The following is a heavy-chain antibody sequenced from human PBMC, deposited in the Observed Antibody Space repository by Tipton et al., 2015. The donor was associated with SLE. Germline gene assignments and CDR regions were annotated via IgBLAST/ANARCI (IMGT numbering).Heavy chain of an antibody. CDR2: IYYTGST. D-gene: IGHD3-22*01. V-gene: IGHV4-59*01. CDR3: ARTLHDYDSSGYYYWFEP. J-gene: IGHJ5*02. CDR1: DGSISSYY. Sequence: TLSLTCTVSDGSISSYYWSWIRQPPGKGLEWIGYIYYTGSTNYNPSLKSRVTISVDTSKNQFSLKLTSVTAADTSVYFCARTLHDYDSSGYYYWFEPWGQGTLVTVSS.